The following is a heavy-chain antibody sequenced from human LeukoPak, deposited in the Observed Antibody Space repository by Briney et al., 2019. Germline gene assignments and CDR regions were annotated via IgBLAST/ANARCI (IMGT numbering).Heavy chain of an antibody. CDR1: GFTFSSYA. CDR2: ISYDGSNK. CDR3: ARDYRITGTPRWAFDI. Sequence: PGGSLRLSCAASGFTFSSYAMHWVRQAPGKGLEWVAVISYDGSNKYYADSVKGRFTISRDNSKNTLYLQMNSLRAEDTAVYYCARDYRITGTPRWAFDIWGQGTMVTVSS. V-gene: IGHV3-30-3*01. D-gene: IGHD1-20*01. J-gene: IGHJ3*02.